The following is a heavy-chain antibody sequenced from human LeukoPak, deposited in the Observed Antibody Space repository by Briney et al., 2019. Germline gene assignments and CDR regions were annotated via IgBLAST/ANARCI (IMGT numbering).Heavy chain of an antibody. V-gene: IGHV3-48*03. CDR2: ISSSGSTI. D-gene: IGHD2/OR15-2a*01. J-gene: IGHJ6*02. Sequence: GGSLRLSCAASGFTFSSYEMNWVRQAPGKGLELVSYISSSGSTIYYADSVKGRFTISRDNAKNSLYLQMNSLRAEDTAVYYCARDLLFLSAYYYYYGMDVWGQGTTVTVSS. CDR3: ARDLLFLSAYYYYYGMDV. CDR1: GFTFSSYE.